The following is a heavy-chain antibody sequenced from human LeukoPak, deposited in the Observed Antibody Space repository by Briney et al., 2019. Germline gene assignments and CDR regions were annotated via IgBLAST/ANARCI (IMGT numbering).Heavy chain of an antibody. CDR1: GFTLSSYA. D-gene: IGHD3-16*02. V-gene: IGHV3-23*01. CDR3: VREMGLSDAFDI. CDR2: ICGSGGST. J-gene: IGHJ3*02. Sequence: GGSLRLSCAASGFTLSSYAMSWVRPAPGKGLEWVSAICGSGGSTYSADPVKGLVTISRDNAKNSLYLQMNSLRAEDTAVYYCVREMGLSDAFDIWGQGTMVTVSS.